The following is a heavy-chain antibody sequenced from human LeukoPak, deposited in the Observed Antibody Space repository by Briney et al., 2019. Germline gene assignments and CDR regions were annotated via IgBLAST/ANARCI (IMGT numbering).Heavy chain of an antibody. Sequence: GGSLRLSCAASGFTFSSYSMNWVRHAPGKGLEWVSGINWNGGSTGYADSVKGRFTISRDNAKNSLYLQMNSLRAEDTALYYCARSWYGDSISDNWGQGTLVTVSS. D-gene: IGHD4-17*01. CDR2: INWNGGST. V-gene: IGHV3-20*04. CDR3: ARSWYGDSISDN. CDR1: GFTFSSYS. J-gene: IGHJ4*02.